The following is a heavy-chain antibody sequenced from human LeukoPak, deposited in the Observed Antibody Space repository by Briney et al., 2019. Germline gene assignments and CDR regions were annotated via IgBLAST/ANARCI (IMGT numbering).Heavy chain of an antibody. J-gene: IGHJ6*03. CDR2: IKSKTDGGTT. CDR3: TTDRIVVVPAAPYYYYMDV. V-gene: IGHV3-15*01. CDR1: GFTFSNAW. D-gene: IGHD2-2*01. Sequence: PGGSLRLSCAASGFTFSNAWMSWVRQAPGKGLEWVGRIKSKTDGGTTDYAAPVKGRFTISRDDSKNTLYLQMNSLKTEDTAVYYCTTDRIVVVPAAPYYYYMDVXGKGTTVTVSS.